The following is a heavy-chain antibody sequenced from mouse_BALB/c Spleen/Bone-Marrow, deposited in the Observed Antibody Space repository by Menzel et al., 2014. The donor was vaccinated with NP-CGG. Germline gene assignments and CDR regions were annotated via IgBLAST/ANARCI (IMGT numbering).Heavy chain of an antibody. D-gene: IGHD2-3*01. V-gene: IGHV2-9*02. J-gene: IGHJ3*01. CDR2: IWAGGST. CDR3: ANHDGYYIYFAY. Sequence: VKLMESGPGLVAPSQSPSITCTVSGFSLTSHGVHWVRQPPGKGLEWLGVIWAGGSTNYNSALMSRLSISKDNSKNQVFLKMNSLQTDDTAIYYCANHDGYYIYFAYWGQGTLVAVSA. CDR1: GFSLTSHG.